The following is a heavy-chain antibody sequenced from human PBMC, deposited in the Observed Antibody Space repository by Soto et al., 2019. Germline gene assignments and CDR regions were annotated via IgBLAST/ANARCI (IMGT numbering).Heavy chain of an antibody. V-gene: IGHV3-9*01. D-gene: IGHD2-15*01. J-gene: IGHJ4*02. CDR3: AKGGGYCSGGSCPYYFDY. CDR1: GFTFDDYA. CDR2: ISWNSGSI. Sequence: EVQLVESGGGLVQPGSSLRLSCAASGFTFDDYAMHWVRQAPGKGLEWVSGISWNSGSIGYADSVKGRFTISRDNAKNSLYRQMNSLRAEDTALYYCAKGGGYCSGGSCPYYFDYWGQGTLVTVSS.